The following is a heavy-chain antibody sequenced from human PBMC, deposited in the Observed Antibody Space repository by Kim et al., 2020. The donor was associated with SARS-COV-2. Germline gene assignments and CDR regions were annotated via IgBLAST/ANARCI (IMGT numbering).Heavy chain of an antibody. Sequence: GESLKISCKGSGYSFTSYWISWVRQMPGKGLEWMGRIDPSDSYTNYSPSFQGHVTISADKSISTAYLQWSSLKASDTAMYYCARRTGGYSYGYYYYGMDVWGQGTTVTVSS. CDR3: ARRTGGYSYGYYYYGMDV. J-gene: IGHJ6*02. CDR2: IDPSDSYT. D-gene: IGHD5-18*01. V-gene: IGHV5-10-1*01. CDR1: GYSFTSYW.